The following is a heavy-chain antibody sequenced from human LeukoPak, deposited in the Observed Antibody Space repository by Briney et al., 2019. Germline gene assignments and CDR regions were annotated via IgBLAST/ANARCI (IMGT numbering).Heavy chain of an antibody. CDR2: TYFRATWYK. V-gene: IGHV6-1*01. CDR3: AMVRGTVYYYGMDV. CDR1: GDSVSNSGAA. D-gene: IGHD1-1*01. J-gene: IGHJ6*02. Sequence: SQTLSLTCVISGDSVSNSGAAWYWMRQTPSRGLEWLGRTYFRATWYKNYGGSVKSRIVITPDTSKNQVSLQLKSVTPEDSGVYYCAMVRGTVYYYGMDVWGQGTTVTVSS.